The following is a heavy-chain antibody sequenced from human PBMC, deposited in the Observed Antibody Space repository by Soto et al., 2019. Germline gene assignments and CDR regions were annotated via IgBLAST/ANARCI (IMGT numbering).Heavy chain of an antibody. CDR1: GGSFSGYY. Sequence: QVQLQQWGAGLLKPSETLSLTCAVYGGSFSGYYWSWIRQPPGKGLEWIGEIDHSGSTNYNPSLKIRVTISVDTSKNQFSLKLSSVTAADTAVYYCARGGNRIAAAGYGFDYWGQGTLVTVSS. CDR2: IDHSGST. V-gene: IGHV4-34*01. CDR3: ARGGNRIAAAGYGFDY. D-gene: IGHD6-13*01. J-gene: IGHJ4*02.